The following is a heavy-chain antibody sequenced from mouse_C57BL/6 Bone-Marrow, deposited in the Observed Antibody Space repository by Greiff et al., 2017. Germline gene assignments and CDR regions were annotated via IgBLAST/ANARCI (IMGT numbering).Heavy chain of an antibody. CDR1: GYTFTSYW. Sequence: QVHVKQPGTELVKPGASVKLSCKASGYTFTSYWMHWVKQRPGQGLEWIGNINPSNGGTNYNEKFKSKATLTVDKSSSTAYMQLSSLTSEDSAVYYCARRTYDGYYVAWFAYWGQGTLVTVSA. D-gene: IGHD2-3*01. V-gene: IGHV1-53*01. CDR3: ARRTYDGYYVAWFAY. CDR2: INPSNGGT. J-gene: IGHJ3*01.